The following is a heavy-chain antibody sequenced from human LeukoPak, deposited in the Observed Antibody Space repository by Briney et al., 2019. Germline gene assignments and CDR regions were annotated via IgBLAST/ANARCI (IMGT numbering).Heavy chain of an antibody. CDR1: VYTYTRYY. D-gene: IGHD2-2*01. Sequence: ASVTDTFLASVYTYTRYYRHWVRQAPGQGLEWRGWINPNSGGTNYAQKFQGRVTMTRDTSISTAYMELSRLRSNDTAVYYSAREYRISSASLDYWGQGTLVTVSS. J-gene: IGHJ4*02. V-gene: IGHV1-2*02. CDR3: AREYRISSASLDY. CDR2: INPNSGGT.